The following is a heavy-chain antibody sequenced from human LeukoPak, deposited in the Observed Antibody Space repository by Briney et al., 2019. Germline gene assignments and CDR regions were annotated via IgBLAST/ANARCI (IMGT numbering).Heavy chain of an antibody. V-gene: IGHV3-33*01. D-gene: IGHD6-13*01. J-gene: IGHJ6*02. CDR3: ARDIMAVAGSWQYYYYYGMDV. CDR2: IWYDGSNK. CDR1: GFTFSGYG. Sequence: PGRSLRLSCAASGFTFSGYGMHWVRQAPGKGLEWVAVIWYDGSNKYYADSVKGRFTISRDNSKNTLYLQMNSLRAEDTAVYYCARDIMAVAGSWQYYYYYGMDVWGQGTTVTVSS.